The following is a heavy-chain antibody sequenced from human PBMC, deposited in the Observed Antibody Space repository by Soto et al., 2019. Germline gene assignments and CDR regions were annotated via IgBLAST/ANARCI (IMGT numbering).Heavy chain of an antibody. V-gene: IGHV1-3*01. J-gene: IGHJ6*02. D-gene: IGHD2-8*02. CDR2: INAGNGNT. CDR1: GYTFTRYA. Sequence: ASVKVSCKASGYTFTRYAMHWVRQAPGQRLEWMGWINAGNGNTKYSQKFQGRVTIIRDTSASTAYMELSSLRSEDTAVYYCARGGGVGFGDYTTGGMDVTGQRTTVTVSS. CDR3: ARGGGVGFGDYTTGGMDV.